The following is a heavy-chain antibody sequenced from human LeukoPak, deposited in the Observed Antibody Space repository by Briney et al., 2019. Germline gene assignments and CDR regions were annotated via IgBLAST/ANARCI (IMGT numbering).Heavy chain of an antibody. J-gene: IGHJ4*02. V-gene: IGHV3-7*05. CDR3: VTDVSGSLGD. CDR2: IKKDGSEK. CDR1: GFTFSNYW. D-gene: IGHD5-12*01. Sequence: GGSLRLSCAASGFTFSNYWMHWVRQAPGKGLEWVANIKKDGSEKHYVGFVKGRFTISRDNAKNSLYLQMSSLRAEDTAVYHCVTDVSGSLGDWGQGTLVTVSS.